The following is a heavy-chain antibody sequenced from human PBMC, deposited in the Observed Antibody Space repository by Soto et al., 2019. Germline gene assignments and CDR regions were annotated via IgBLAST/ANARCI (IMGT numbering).Heavy chain of an antibody. Sequence: GGSLRLSCAASGFTFSNAWMSWVRQAPGKGLEWVGRIKSKTDGGTTDYAAPVKGRITISRDDSKNTLYLQMNSLKTEDTAVYYCTTDPDYVWGSTDYWGQGTLVTVSS. CDR3: TTDPDYVWGSTDY. D-gene: IGHD3-16*01. CDR2: IKSKTDGGTT. J-gene: IGHJ4*02. V-gene: IGHV3-15*01. CDR1: GFTFSNAW.